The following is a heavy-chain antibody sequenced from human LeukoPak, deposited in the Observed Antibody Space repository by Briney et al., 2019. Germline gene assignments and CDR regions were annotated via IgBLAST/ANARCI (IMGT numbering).Heavy chain of an antibody. CDR2: IYAGGTT. CDR1: GFTVSSDH. CDR3: ARVWELPFDH. V-gene: IGHV3-53*01. D-gene: IGHD1-26*01. Sequence: PGGSLRLSCAASGFTVSSDHMSWVRQAPGKGLEWVSVIYAGGTTAYADSVKGRFTISRDTSKNTLYLHMNSLRAEDTARYYCARVWELPFDHWGQGPLVTVSS. J-gene: IGHJ4*02.